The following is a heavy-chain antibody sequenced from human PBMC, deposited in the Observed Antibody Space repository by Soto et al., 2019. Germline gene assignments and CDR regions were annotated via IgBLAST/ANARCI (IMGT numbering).Heavy chain of an antibody. D-gene: IGHD3-3*01. CDR1: GGSLSGYY. Sequence: SETLSLTCAVYGGSLSGYYWSWIRQPPGKGLEWIGEINHSGSTNYNPSLKSRVTISVDTSKNQFSLKLSSVTAADTAVYYCAATTIFGVVTPPAYYFDYWGQGTLVTVSS. CDR3: AATTIFGVVTPPAYYFDY. V-gene: IGHV4-34*01. J-gene: IGHJ4*02. CDR2: INHSGST.